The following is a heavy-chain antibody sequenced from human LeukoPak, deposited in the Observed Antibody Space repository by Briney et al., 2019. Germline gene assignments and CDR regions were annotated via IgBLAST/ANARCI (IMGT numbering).Heavy chain of an antibody. D-gene: IGHD6-19*01. CDR3: AKEYLPWLATGGADY. CDR2: ISYDGSNK. CDR1: GFTFSSYG. J-gene: IGHJ4*02. Sequence: GRSLRLSCAASGFTFSSYGMHWVRQAPGKGLEWVAVISYDGSNKYYADSVKGRFTISRDNSKNTLYLQMNSLRAEDTAAYYCAKEYLPWLATGGADYWGQGTLVTVSS. V-gene: IGHV3-30*18.